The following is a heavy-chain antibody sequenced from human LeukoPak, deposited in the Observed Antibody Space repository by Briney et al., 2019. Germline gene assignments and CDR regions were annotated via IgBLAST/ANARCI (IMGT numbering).Heavy chain of an antibody. V-gene: IGHV4-34*01. D-gene: IGHD6-13*01. Sequence: SETLSLTCAVYGGSFSGYYWSWIRQPPGKGLEWIGEINHSGSTNYNPSLKSRVTISVDTSKNQFSLKLSSVTAADTAVYYCAKPIAAAGSGRPDSWFDPWGQGTLVTVSS. CDR1: GGSFSGYY. CDR3: AKPIAAAGSGRPDSWFDP. J-gene: IGHJ5*02. CDR2: INHSGST.